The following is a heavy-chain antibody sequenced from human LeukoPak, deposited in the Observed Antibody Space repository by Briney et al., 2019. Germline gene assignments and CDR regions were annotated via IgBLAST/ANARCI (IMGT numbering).Heavy chain of an antibody. Sequence: PSETLSLTCAVNAESFNGYYWTWIRQSPGKGLEWIGEINDIGHTNYSPSLKSRVTISLDTSKKQFSLKLSSVTAADTAVYYCARGEGNDYVWGSFYYYLDVWGKGTTVTVSS. V-gene: IGHV4-34*01. CDR2: INDIGHT. CDR1: AESFNGYY. J-gene: IGHJ6*03. CDR3: ARGEGNDYVWGSFYYYLDV. D-gene: IGHD3-16*01.